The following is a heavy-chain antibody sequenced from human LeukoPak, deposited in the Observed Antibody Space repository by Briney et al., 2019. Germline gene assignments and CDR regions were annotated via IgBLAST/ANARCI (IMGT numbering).Heavy chain of an antibody. V-gene: IGHV3-48*03. D-gene: IGHD2-15*01. CDR3: ARDSRVVAFDY. CDR2: ISSSGSTI. CDR1: GFTFSSYE. Sequence: PGGSLRLSCAASGFTFSSYEMNWVRQAPGKGLEWVSYISSSGSTIYYADSVKGRFTISRDNAKNSLYLQMNSLRAEDTAVYYCARDSRVVAFDYWGQGTLVTVSS. J-gene: IGHJ4*02.